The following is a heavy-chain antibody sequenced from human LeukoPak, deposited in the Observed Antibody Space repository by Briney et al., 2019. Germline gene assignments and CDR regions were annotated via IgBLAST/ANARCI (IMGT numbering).Heavy chain of an antibody. CDR3: ARDYYYDSSGNYANWFDP. D-gene: IGHD3-22*01. J-gene: IGHJ5*02. Sequence: SETLSLTCTVSGGSISSGSYYWSWIRQPAGKGLEWIGRIYTSGSTNYNPSLKSRVTISVDTSKNQFSLKLSSVTAADTAVYYCARDYYYDSSGNYANWFDPWGQGTLVTVSS. CDR2: IYTSGST. CDR1: GGSISSGSYY. V-gene: IGHV4-61*02.